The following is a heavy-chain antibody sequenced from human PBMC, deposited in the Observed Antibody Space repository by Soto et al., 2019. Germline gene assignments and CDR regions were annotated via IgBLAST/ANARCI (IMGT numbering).Heavy chain of an antibody. J-gene: IGHJ2*01. V-gene: IGHV4-39*01. CDR2: IYYSGST. CDR1: GGSISSSSYY. Sequence: LCGGSISSSSYYWGWIRQPPGKGLEWIGSIYYSGSTYYNPSLKSRVTISVDTSKNQFSLKLSSVTAADTAVYYCARQNWYFDLWGRGTLVTVFS. CDR3: ARQNWYFDL.